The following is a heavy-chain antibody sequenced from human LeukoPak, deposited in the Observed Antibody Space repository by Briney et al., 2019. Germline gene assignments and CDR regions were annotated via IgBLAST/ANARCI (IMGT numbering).Heavy chain of an antibody. CDR2: ISSSSSTI. J-gene: IGHJ2*01. Sequence: GGSLRLSCAASGFTVSSNYMNWVRQAPGKGLEWVSYISSSSSTIYYADSVRGRFTISRDNAKNSLYLQMNSLRAEDTAVYYCARAPGGYWYFDLWGRGTLVTVSS. CDR1: GFTVSSNY. V-gene: IGHV3-48*01. CDR3: ARAPGGYWYFDL. D-gene: IGHD3-10*01.